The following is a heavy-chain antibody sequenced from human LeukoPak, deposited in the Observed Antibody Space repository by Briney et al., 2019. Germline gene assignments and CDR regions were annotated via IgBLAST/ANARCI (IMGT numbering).Heavy chain of an antibody. J-gene: IGHJ4*02. CDR1: GFTFSSYS. V-gene: IGHV3-21*03. CDR3: AKDYVWSCDY. CDR2: ISSSSSYI. Sequence: TGGSLRLSCAASGFTFSSYSMNWVRQAPGKGLEWVSSISSSSSYIYYADSVKGRFTISRDNAKNSLSLQINSLRGEDTAVYYCAKDYVWSCDYWGPGILVIVSS. D-gene: IGHD3-16*01.